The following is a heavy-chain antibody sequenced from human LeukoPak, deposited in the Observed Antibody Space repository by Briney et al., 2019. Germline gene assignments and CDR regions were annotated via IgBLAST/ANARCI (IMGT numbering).Heavy chain of an antibody. CDR2: IKQDGSEK. Sequence: GESLRLSCAASGFTFSSYSMNWVRQAPGKGLEWVANIKQDGSEKYYVDSVKGRFTISRDNAKNSLYLQMNSLRAEDTAVYYCATIHGLVPYLGSDYCGQGTLVTVSS. CDR1: GFTFSSYS. V-gene: IGHV3-7*01. J-gene: IGHJ4*02. D-gene: IGHD2/OR15-2a*01. CDR3: ATIHGLVPYLGSDY.